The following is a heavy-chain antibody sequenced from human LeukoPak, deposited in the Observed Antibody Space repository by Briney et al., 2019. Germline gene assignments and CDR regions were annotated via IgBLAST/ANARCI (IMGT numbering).Heavy chain of an antibody. V-gene: IGHV3-7*01. CDR1: GFTFEKFW. CDR3: ARGGARVRGFISSPFDS. D-gene: IGHD3-10*01. CDR2: IKQDGSEK. Sequence: GGSLRLSCAASGFTFEKFWMSWVRQAPGKGLEWVANIKQDGSEKNYVDSVKGRFTISRDNAKNSLSLQMKSLRAEDTALYYCARGGARVRGFISSPFDSWGQGTLVTVSS. J-gene: IGHJ4*02.